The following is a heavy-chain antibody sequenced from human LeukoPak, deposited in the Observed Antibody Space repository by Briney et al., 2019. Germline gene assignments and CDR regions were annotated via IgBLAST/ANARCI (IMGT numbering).Heavy chain of an antibody. CDR3: VATFGGVIVNTYFDF. Sequence: GGSLRLSCAASGFTFSDYAMTWVRQAAGKGLGWVSDISGTGYFTSYADSVKGRFTISRDNSKSTLSLQMNSLRAEDTAVYYCVATFGGVIVNTYFDFWGQGILVTVSS. CDR1: GFTFSDYA. D-gene: IGHD3-16*02. V-gene: IGHV3-23*01. J-gene: IGHJ4*02. CDR2: ISGTGYFT.